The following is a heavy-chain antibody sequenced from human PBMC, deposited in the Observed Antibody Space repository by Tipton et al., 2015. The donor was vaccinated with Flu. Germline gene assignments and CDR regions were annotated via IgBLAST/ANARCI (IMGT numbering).Heavy chain of an antibody. Sequence: GSLRLSCAASGFGVSRNYMSWVRQAPGKGLEWVSVIYSGGSTDYADSVKGRFTISRDNSKNTLYLQMNSLRAEDTAVYYCGTYCGGDCYRAPIYYYGLDVWGQGTTVTASS. CDR1: GFGVSRNY. J-gene: IGHJ6*02. V-gene: IGHV3-53*01. CDR3: GTYCGGDCYRAPIYYYGLDV. D-gene: IGHD2-21*02. CDR2: IYSGGST.